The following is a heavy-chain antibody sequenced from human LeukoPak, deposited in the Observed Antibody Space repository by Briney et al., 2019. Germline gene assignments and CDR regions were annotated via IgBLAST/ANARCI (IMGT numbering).Heavy chain of an antibody. CDR2: ISAYNGNT. CDR3: ARVFLGSGFYNRPLDY. D-gene: IGHD3-10*01. CDR1: GYTFTSYG. Sequence: ASVKVSCKVSGYTFTSYGISWVRQAPGQGLEWMGWISAYNGNTNYAQKFQGRVIMTTDTSTSTAYLELRSLRSDDTAMYYCARVFLGSGFYNRPLDYWGQGTLVTVSS. V-gene: IGHV1-18*01. J-gene: IGHJ4*02.